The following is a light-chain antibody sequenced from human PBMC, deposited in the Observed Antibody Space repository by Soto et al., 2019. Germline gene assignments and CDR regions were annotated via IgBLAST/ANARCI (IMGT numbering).Light chain of an antibody. V-gene: IGKV1-5*01. CDR3: QQYDKYST. CDR1: QTISVS. J-gene: IGKJ1*01. Sequence: IQMTQSPSTLSASVGDTVTITCRASQTISVSLAWYRQKPGKAPNLLIYDASTLQEGVPSRFSGSGSGTEFTLTVTRLQPDYFATYFCQQYDKYSTFGQGTKVDVK. CDR2: DAS.